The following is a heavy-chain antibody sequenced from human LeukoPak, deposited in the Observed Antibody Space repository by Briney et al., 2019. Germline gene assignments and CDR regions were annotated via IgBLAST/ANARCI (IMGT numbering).Heavy chain of an antibody. J-gene: IGHJ6*02. Sequence: ASVKVSCKASGGTFSSYAISWVRQAPGQGLEWMGRIIPIPGIANYAQKFQGRVTITADKSTSTAYMELSSLRSEDTAVYYCAIIGGYCSSTSCYYYYGMDVWGQGTTVTVSS. CDR3: AIIGGYCSSTSCYYYYGMDV. V-gene: IGHV1-69*04. D-gene: IGHD2-2*01. CDR2: IIPIPGIA. CDR1: GGTFSSYA.